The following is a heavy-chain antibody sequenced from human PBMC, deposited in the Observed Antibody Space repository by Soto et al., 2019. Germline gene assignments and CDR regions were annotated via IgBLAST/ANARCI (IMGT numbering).Heavy chain of an antibody. CDR2: IYYSGST. CDR1: GGSVSSGSYY. J-gene: IGHJ4*02. V-gene: IGHV4-61*01. Sequence: SETLSLTCTVSGGSVSSGSYYWSWIRQPPGKGLEWIGYIYYSGSTNYNPSLKSRVTISVDTSKNQFSLKLSSVTAADTAVYYCARALFTRTFDYWGQGTLVTVSS. D-gene: IGHD3-3*01. CDR3: ARALFTRTFDY.